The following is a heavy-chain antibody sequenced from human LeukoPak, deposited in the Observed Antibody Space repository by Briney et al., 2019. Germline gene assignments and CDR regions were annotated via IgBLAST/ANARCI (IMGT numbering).Heavy chain of an antibody. D-gene: IGHD3-22*01. J-gene: IGHJ4*02. Sequence: PSETLTLTCAVSGYSISNGYYWGWIRQPPGKGLEWIGSIYHSGSPYYNPSLENRVTISVDTSKNQFSLKLSSVTAADTAVYYCARDGDTYYYDNSGYYYEYWGQGTLVTVSS. CDR1: GYSISNGYY. CDR2: IYHSGSP. V-gene: IGHV4-38-2*02. CDR3: ARDGDTYYYDNSGYYYEY.